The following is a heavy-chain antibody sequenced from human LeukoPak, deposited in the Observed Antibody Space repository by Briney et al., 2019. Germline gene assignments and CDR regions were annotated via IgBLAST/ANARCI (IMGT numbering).Heavy chain of an antibody. V-gene: IGHV3-23*01. CDR3: AKLTVTKDDY. Sequence: GGSLRLSCAASGFTFSSYGMHWVRQAPGKGLEWVSTISGSGDSTYYADSVKGRFTISRDNSKNTLYLQMNSLRAEDTAIYYCAKLTVTKDDYWGQGTLVTVSS. CDR1: GFTFSSYG. CDR2: ISGSGDST. J-gene: IGHJ4*02. D-gene: IGHD4-17*01.